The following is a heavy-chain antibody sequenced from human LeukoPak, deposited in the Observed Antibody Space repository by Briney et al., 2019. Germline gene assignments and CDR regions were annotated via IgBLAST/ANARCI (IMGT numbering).Heavy chain of an antibody. D-gene: IGHD1-26*01. CDR3: ARGQWELLSQFWFDP. CDR2: INPNSGGT. Sequence: ASVKDSCKASGGTFSSYAISWVRQAPGQGLEWMGWINPNSGGTNYAQKFQGRVTMTRDTSISTAYMELSRLRSDDTAVYYCARGQWELLSQFWFDPWGQGTLVTVSS. V-gene: IGHV1-2*02. J-gene: IGHJ5*02. CDR1: GGTFSSYA.